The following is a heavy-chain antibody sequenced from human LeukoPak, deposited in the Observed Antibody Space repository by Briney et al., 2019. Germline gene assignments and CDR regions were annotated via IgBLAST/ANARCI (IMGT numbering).Heavy chain of an antibody. CDR2: IHHSGSS. J-gene: IGHJ4*02. CDR3: ASINYYDSSGNDY. Sequence: PSQTLSLTCTVSGGSISSGGYYWSWIRQPPGKGLEWIGQIHHSGSSSYNPSLRSRVTVSEDTSKNQFSLKVSSVTAADTAVYYCASINYYDSSGNDYWGQGTLVTVSS. CDR1: GGSISSGGYY. D-gene: IGHD3-22*01. V-gene: IGHV4-30-2*01.